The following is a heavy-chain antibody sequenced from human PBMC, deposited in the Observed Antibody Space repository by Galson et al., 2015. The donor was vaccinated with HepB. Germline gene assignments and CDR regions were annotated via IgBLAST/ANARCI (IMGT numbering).Heavy chain of an antibody. CDR3: AKKGKREPLPSFDP. CDR2: ISYDGSNK. V-gene: IGHV3-30*18. D-gene: IGHD1-14*01. J-gene: IGHJ5*02. Sequence: SLRLSCAASGFTFSSYGMHWVRQAPGKGLEWVAVISYDGSNKYYADSVKGRFTISRDNSKNTLYLQMNSLRAEDTAVYYCAKKGKREPLPSFDPWGQGTLVTVSS. CDR1: GFTFSSYG.